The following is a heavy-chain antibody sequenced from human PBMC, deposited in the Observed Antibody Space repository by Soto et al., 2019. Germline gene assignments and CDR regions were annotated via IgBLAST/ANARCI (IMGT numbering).Heavy chain of an antibody. Sequence: SVKGSWEDSRGTLGSNAIRWVRQAHGQGREWMGGIIPIFGTANYAQKFQGRVTITADESTSTAYMELSGLRSEDPAVYYCACPPPYYYEHTGYYEFLHHWGQATLVTVSS. CDR1: RGTLGSNA. J-gene: IGHJ1*01. V-gene: IGHV1-69*01. CDR2: IIPIFGTA. D-gene: IGHD3-22*01. CDR3: ACPPPYYYEHTGYYEFLHH.